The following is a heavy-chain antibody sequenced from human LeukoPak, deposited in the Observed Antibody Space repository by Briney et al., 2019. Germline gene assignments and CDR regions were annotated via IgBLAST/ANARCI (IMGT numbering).Heavy chain of an antibody. CDR1: GDSVFSNSAS. CDR3: SRGSAFDI. Sequence: SQTLSLTCGISGDSVFSNSASWNWIRQSPSRGLEWLGRTYYRSKWYNDYAESVKSRIIINPDTSKNQFSLQLNSVTPEDTAVYYCSRGSAFDIWGHGTMVTVSS. CDR2: TYYRSKWYN. V-gene: IGHV6-1*01. J-gene: IGHJ3*02.